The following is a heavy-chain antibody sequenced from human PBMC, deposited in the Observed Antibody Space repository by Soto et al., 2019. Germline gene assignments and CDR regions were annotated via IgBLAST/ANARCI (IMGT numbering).Heavy chain of an antibody. J-gene: IGHJ6*02. CDR2: INGGNGNT. V-gene: IGHV1-3*01. CDR1: GYTFTSYA. D-gene: IGHD3-10*01. Sequence: ASVKVSCKASGYTFTSYAMHWVRQAPGQRLEWMGWINGGNGNTRYSQKFQGRVTITRDTSASTAYMELSSLRSEDTAVYYCARQGFGVLHGLVDVWGQGTTVTVSS. CDR3: ARQGFGVLHGLVDV.